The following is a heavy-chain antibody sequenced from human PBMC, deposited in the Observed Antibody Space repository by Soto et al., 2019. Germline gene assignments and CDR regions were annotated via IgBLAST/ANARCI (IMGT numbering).Heavy chain of an antibody. J-gene: IGHJ4*02. Sequence: QVQLVESGGGGVQPGRSLTLSCAASGFTFSTYAMHWVRQAPGKGLEWVAIASYDGDNKYYADSVKGRFTISRDNSKNTLYLQMNSVRAEDTAVYYCAKDRGRYCSGGRCYLFDYWGQGTLVTVSS. D-gene: IGHD2-15*01. CDR3: AKDRGRYCSGGRCYLFDY. CDR2: ASYDGDNK. V-gene: IGHV3-30*04. CDR1: GFTFSTYA.